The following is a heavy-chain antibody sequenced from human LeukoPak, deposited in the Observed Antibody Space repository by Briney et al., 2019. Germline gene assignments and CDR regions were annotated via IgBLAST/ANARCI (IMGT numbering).Heavy chain of an antibody. CDR1: GYSFTDYY. D-gene: IGHD2-2*01. Sequence: ASVRVSCKASGYSFTDYYINWVRQAPGQGLEWMGWINPNSGGTNYAQKFQGRVTMTRDTSISTAYMELSRLRSDDTAVYYCARGDIVVVPAAMDEGNWFDPWGQGTLVTVSS. J-gene: IGHJ5*02. CDR3: ARGDIVVVPAAMDEGNWFDP. CDR2: INPNSGGT. V-gene: IGHV1-2*02.